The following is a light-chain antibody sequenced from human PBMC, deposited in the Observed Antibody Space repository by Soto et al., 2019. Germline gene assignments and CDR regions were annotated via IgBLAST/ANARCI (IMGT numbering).Light chain of an antibody. CDR3: SSYTSSSTLNV. Sequence: QCVRTPPSSGSRSAGQSITISCTVTSSDVGGYNYVSWYQQHPGKAPKLMIYEVSNRPSGVSNRFSGSKYGNTASLTISGIQAEDEADYYCSSYTSSSTLNVFGTGTKVTVL. CDR2: EVS. CDR1: SSDVGGYNY. V-gene: IGLV2-14*01. J-gene: IGLJ1*01.